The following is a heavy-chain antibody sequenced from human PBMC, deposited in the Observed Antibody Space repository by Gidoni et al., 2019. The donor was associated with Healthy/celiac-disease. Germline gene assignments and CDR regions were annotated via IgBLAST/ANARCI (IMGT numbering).Heavy chain of an antibody. J-gene: IGHJ6*02. V-gene: IGHV3-30*18. Sequence: QVQLVESGGGVVQPGRSLRLSCAASGFTFSSYGMHWVRQAPGKGLGWVAVIAFDGSNKYYSDPVKGRFTISRDNSKNTLYLQMNSLGAEDTAVYYCAKDRDYGDYYYYGMDVWGQGTTVTVSS. CDR2: IAFDGSNK. CDR3: AKDRDYGDYYYYGMDV. CDR1: GFTFSSYG. D-gene: IGHD4-17*01.